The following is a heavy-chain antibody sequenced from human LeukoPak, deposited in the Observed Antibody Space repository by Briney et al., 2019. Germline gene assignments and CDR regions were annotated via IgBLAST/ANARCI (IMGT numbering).Heavy chain of an antibody. V-gene: IGHV3-9*01. J-gene: IGHJ6*02. Sequence: PGGSLRLSCAASGFTFDDYAMPWVRQAPGKGLEWVSGISWNSGSIGYADSVKGRFTISRDNAKNSLYLQMNSLRAEDTALYYCAKGSGYDYYYGMDVWGQGATVTVSS. CDR1: GFTFDDYA. D-gene: IGHD6-19*01. CDR2: ISWNSGSI. CDR3: AKGSGYDYYYGMDV.